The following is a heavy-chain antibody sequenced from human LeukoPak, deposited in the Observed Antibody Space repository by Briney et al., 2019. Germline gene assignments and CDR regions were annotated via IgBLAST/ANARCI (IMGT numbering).Heavy chain of an antibody. CDR3: ARDEDTAPQSTSLDY. Sequence: GGSLRLSCAASGFTFSSYAMHWVRQAPGKGLEWVAVISYDGSNKYYADSVKGRFTISRDNAKNSLYLQMNSLRDEDTAVYYCARDEDTAPQSTSLDYWGQGTLVTVSS. CDR2: ISYDGSNK. D-gene: IGHD5-18*01. V-gene: IGHV3-30-3*01. J-gene: IGHJ4*02. CDR1: GFTFSSYA.